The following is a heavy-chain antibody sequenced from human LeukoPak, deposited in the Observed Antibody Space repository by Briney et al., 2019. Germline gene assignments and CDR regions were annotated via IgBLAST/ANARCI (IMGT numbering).Heavy chain of an antibody. CDR2: ISSSSSYI. CDR1: GFTFSSYS. J-gene: IGHJ6*04. D-gene: IGHD5-12*01. Sequence: GGSLRLSCAASGFTFSSYSMNWVRQAPGKGLEWVSSISSSSSYIYYADSVKGRFTISRDNAKNSLYLQMNSLRAEDTAVYYCARDLGGYSGYDSYYYHYGMDVWGKGTTVTVSS. V-gene: IGHV3-21*01. CDR3: ARDLGGYSGYDSYYYHYGMDV.